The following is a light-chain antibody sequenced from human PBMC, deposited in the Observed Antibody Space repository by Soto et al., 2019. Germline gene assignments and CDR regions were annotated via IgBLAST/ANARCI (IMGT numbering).Light chain of an antibody. J-gene: IGLJ2*01. CDR2: GNI. CDR1: SSNIGAGYD. V-gene: IGLV1-40*01. Sequence: QSVLTQPPSVSGAPGQRVTISCSGRSSNIGAGYDVHWYQQLPGTAPKLLIYGNINRPSGVPDRFSGSKSGTSASLAITGLQAEDEADSYCQSYDSSLSGSRVFGGGTKLTVL. CDR3: QSYDSSLSGSRV.